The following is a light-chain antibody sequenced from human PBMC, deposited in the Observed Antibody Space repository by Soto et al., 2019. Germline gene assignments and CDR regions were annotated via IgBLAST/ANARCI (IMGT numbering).Light chain of an antibody. CDR1: QSISSY. Sequence: DFQMTQSPSSLSASLGDRVTITCRASQSISSYLNWYQQKPGKAPKLLIYAASSLQSGVPSRFSGSGSGTDFTLTISSLQPEDFATYYCQQSYSTPPTFGQGTKVDIK. J-gene: IGKJ1*01. CDR2: AAS. V-gene: IGKV1-39*01. CDR3: QQSYSTPPT.